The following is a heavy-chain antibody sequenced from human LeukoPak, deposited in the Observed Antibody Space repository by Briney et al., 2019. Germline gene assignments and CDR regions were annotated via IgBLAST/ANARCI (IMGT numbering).Heavy chain of an antibody. CDR1: GILVSTNY. CDR3: AKEGTSGRGINDQALDY. CDR2: IFGGGDT. J-gene: IGHJ4*02. Sequence: GGSLRLSCAASGILVSTNYMTWVRQSPGKGLEWLSLIFGGGDTRYADSVKGRFTISRDDSKNTLYLQMHSLTAADTAIYYCAKEGTSGRGINDQALDYWGQGTLVTVSS. V-gene: IGHV3-66*01. D-gene: IGHD1-1*01.